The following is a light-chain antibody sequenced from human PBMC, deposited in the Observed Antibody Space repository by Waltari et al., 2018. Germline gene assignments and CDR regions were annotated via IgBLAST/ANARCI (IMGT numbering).Light chain of an antibody. J-gene: IGKJ1*01. CDR2: ETS. V-gene: IGKV1-5*03. CDR1: QSVNRW. Sequence: DIQVTTSPSTLSASVGDRVTITCRASQSVNRWLAWYLQKPGKAPELLIYETSNLESGVPSRFSGSGSGKEFTLTISSLQPDDFGTYYCQQYVNYWTFGQGTKVEIK. CDR3: QQYVNYWT.